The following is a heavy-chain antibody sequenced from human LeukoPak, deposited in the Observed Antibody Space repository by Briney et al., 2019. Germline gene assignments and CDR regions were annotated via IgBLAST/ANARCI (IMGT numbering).Heavy chain of an antibody. CDR3: ARAHEFADLLIDY. CDR2: INPHSGDT. V-gene: IGHV1-2*02. J-gene: IGHJ4*02. D-gene: IGHD2-21*02. CDR1: GYTFTGYY. Sequence: ASVRVSCKASGYTFTGYYMHWVRPAPGQGLEWMGWINPHSGDTNYAQKFQGRVTMTRDTSISSAYMDLSRLRSDDTAIYYCARAHEFADLLIDYWGQGTLVTVSS.